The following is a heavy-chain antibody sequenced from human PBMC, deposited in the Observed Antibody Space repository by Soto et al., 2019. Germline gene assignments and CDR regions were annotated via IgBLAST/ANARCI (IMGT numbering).Heavy chain of an antibody. D-gene: IGHD1-1*01. V-gene: IGHV3-30-3*01. CDR3: ARGTTTSAFSAMDV. CDR2: ISYDGDNK. CDR1: GFTFSNAS. J-gene: IGHJ6*02. Sequence: GGSLRLSCAASGFTFSNASMNWVRQAPGKGLEWVAVISYDGDNKYIAESVKGRFTISRDNSKNTVSLQMNSLRTEDTAMYFCARGTTTSAFSAMDVWGQGTTVTVSS.